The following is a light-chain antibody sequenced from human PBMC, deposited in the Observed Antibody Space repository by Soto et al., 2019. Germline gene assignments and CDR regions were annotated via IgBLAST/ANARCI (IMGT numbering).Light chain of an antibody. J-gene: IGLJ2*01. CDR1: SSDVGGYKY. CDR3: SSYTSINKV. Sequence: QSALTQPASVSGSPGQSITISCTGVSSDVGGYKYVSWYQQHPGKAPKVMIYEISKRPSGVSDRFSGSKTGKTASQTISGLQAEDEADYYCSSYTSINKVFGGGTQLTVL. CDR2: EIS. V-gene: IGLV2-14*01.